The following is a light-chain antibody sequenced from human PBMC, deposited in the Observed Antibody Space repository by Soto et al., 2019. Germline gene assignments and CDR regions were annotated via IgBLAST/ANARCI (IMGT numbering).Light chain of an antibody. Sequence: QSVLTQPASVSGSPGQSFTIPCTGSSSDVGAHHSVSWYQQHPGKAPKLIIFDLSNRPSGVSNRFSGSKSGNTASLTISGLQPEDEADYYCSSFTDTGTVMFGGGTKLTVL. CDR2: DLS. CDR3: SSFTDTGTVM. V-gene: IGLV2-14*03. J-gene: IGLJ3*02. CDR1: SSDVGAHHS.